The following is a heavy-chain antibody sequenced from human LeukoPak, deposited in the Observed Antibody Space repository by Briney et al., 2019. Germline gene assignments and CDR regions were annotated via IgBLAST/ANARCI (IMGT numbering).Heavy chain of an antibody. CDR1: GFTFNTFN. CDR3: ARGHYDVLAASYKWTPDY. V-gene: IGHV3-21*01. J-gene: IGHJ4*02. D-gene: IGHD3-9*01. CDR2: ITSGGDYI. Sequence: GGSLRLSCAASGFTFNTFNMNWVRQAPGKGLEWVSSITSGGDYIYYAGSVKGRFTTSRDNAQNSLSLQLNSLRVEDTAVYYCARGHYDVLAASYKWTPDYWGQGTLVTVSS.